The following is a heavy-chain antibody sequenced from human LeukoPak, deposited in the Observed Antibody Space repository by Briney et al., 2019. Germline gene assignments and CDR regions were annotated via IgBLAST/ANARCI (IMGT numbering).Heavy chain of an antibody. CDR1: GFTFSSYS. CDR3: ARSTQAGSGDY. Sequence: GGSLRLSCAASGFTFSSYSMNWVRHAPGEGVEWFSSISSSSSYIYYADSVKGRFTISRDNAKNSLYLQRNSLRAEDTAVYYCARSTQAGSGDYWGQGTLVTVSS. V-gene: IGHV3-21*01. CDR2: ISSSSSYI. J-gene: IGHJ4*02. D-gene: IGHD6-13*01.